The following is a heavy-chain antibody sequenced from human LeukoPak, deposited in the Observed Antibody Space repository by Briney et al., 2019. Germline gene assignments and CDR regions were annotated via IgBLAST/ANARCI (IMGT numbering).Heavy chain of an antibody. CDR2: ISSSGSTI. CDR3: AKLDSITMIVVVKSFDY. CDR1: GFTFSSYE. Sequence: PGGSLRLSCAASGFTFSSYEMNWVRQAPGKGLEWVSYISSSGSTIYYADSMKGRFTISRDNAKNSLYLQMNSLRAEDTAVYYCAKLDSITMIVVVKSFDYWGQGTLVTVSS. J-gene: IGHJ4*02. V-gene: IGHV3-48*03. D-gene: IGHD3-22*01.